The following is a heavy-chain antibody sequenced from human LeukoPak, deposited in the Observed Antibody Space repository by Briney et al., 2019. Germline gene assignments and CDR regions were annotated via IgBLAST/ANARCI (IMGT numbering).Heavy chain of an antibody. V-gene: IGHV3-23*01. D-gene: IGHD5-18*01. Sequence: PGGSLRLSCAASGFTFSSYAMSWVRQTPGKGLEWVSAISGSGGSTYYADSVKGRFTITRDNSKNTLYLQMNSLRAEDTAVYYCAKEGPRRIGDQYSYGSIDYWGQGTLVTVSS. CDR1: GFTFSSYA. CDR3: AKEGPRRIGDQYSYGSIDY. J-gene: IGHJ4*02. CDR2: ISGSGGST.